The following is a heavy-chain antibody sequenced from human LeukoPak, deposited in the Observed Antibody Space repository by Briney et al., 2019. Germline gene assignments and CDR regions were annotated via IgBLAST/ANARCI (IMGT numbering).Heavy chain of an antibody. J-gene: IGHJ4*02. V-gene: IGHV1-18*01. D-gene: IGHD3-10*01. CDR1: GYTSTSYG. CDR3: ARDPMVRGVIPYYFDY. Sequence: ASVKVSCKASGYTSTSYGISWVRQAPGQGLEWMGWISAYNGNTNYAQNLQGRVTMTTDTSTSTAYMELRSLRSDDTAVYYCARDPMVRGVIPYYFDYWGQGTLVTVSS. CDR2: ISAYNGNT.